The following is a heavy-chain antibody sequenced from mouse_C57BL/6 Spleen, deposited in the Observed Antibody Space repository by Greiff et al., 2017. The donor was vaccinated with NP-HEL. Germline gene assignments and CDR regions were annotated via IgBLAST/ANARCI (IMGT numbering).Heavy chain of an antibody. CDR2: ISGGGGNT. V-gene: IGHV5-9*01. CDR3: ARRYGYYDY. J-gene: IGHJ2*01. CDR1: GFTFSSYT. Sequence: EVQLVESGGGLVKPGGSLKLSCAASGFTFSSYTMSWVRQTPEKRLEWVATISGGGGNTYYPDSVKGRFTISRDNAKNTLYLQMSSLRSEDTALYYCARRYGYYDYWGQGTTLTVSS. D-gene: IGHD2-3*01.